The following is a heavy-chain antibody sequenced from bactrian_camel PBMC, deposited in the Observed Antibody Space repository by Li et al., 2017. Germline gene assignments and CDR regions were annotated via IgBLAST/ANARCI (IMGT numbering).Heavy chain of an antibody. CDR2: IGRRGTT. CDR3: AAQQRGDGYCPLQFYAFNY. CDR1: GWTSGDYC. J-gene: IGHJ4*01. Sequence: QVQLVESGGGSVQAGGSLRLSCAASGWTSGDYCMAWFRQVPGKEREGVASIGRRGTTSYADSVKGRFTISKDNAKNTAYLQMNSLKPEDTAMYYCAAQQRGDGYCPLQFYAFNYRGRGTQVTVS. V-gene: IGHV3S53*01. D-gene: IGHD2*01.